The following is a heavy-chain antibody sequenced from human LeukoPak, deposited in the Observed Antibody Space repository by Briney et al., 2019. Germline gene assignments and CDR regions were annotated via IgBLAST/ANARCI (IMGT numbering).Heavy chain of an antibody. CDR3: ARGGVYTYGPYYFDY. CDR2: INPNSGGT. J-gene: IGHJ4*02. V-gene: IGHV1-2*02. CDR1: GYTFTGYY. Sequence: ASVKVSCKASGYTFTGYYMHWVRQAPGQGLEWMGWINPNSGGTNYAQKFQGRVTMTRDTSISTAYMELSRLRSDDTAVYYCARGGVYTYGPYYFDYWGQGTLVTVSS. D-gene: IGHD5-18*01.